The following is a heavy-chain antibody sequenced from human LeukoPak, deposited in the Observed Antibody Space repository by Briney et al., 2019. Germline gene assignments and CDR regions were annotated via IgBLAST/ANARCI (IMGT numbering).Heavy chain of an antibody. CDR3: AGADILTGKGIFDI. Sequence: SETLSLTCAVYGGSFSGYYWNWIRQPPGKGLEWIGEINHSGSTNYNPSLKSRVTISIDTSNNQFSLKLSSETAADTAVYYCAGADILTGKGIFDIWGQGTMVTVSS. CDR1: GGSFSGYY. D-gene: IGHD3-9*01. J-gene: IGHJ3*02. V-gene: IGHV4-34*01. CDR2: INHSGST.